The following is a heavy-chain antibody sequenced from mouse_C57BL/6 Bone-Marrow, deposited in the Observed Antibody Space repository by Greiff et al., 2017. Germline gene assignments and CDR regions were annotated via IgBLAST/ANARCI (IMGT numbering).Heavy chain of an antibody. CDR3: ASDDGYPLYYYAMDY. D-gene: IGHD2-3*01. Sequence: QVQLKQSGAELARPGASVKLSCKASGYTFTSYGISWVKQRTGRGLEWIGGIYPRSGNTYYNEKFKGKATLTADKSSSTAYMELRILTSEYSAVYFYASDDGYPLYYYAMDYWGQGTSVTVSS. J-gene: IGHJ4*01. CDR1: GYTFTSYG. CDR2: IYPRSGNT. V-gene: IGHV1-81*01.